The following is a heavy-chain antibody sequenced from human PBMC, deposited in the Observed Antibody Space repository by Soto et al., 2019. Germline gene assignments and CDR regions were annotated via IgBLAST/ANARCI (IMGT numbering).Heavy chain of an antibody. CDR1: RFTFSSYG. Sequence: QVQLVDSGGGVVQPGRTLRLSCAASRFTFSSYGMHWVRQAPGKRLEWVALIWYDGSTKFYADSVTGLFTISRDNSNNRLLLQRHGPRAENTAVYYCAGDLANCSDDSCYAGLGGVEMWGQGTVVTVSS. D-gene: IGHD2-15*01. J-gene: IGHJ3*02. V-gene: IGHV3-33*01. CDR2: IWYDGSTK. CDR3: AGDLANCSDDSCYAGLGGVEM.